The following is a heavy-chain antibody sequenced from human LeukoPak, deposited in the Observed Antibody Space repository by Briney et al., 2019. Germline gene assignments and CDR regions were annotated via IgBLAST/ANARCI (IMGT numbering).Heavy chain of an antibody. CDR1: GGSISSYY. V-gene: IGHV4-59*01. J-gene: IGHJ4*02. D-gene: IGHD5-18*01. CDR2: IYYSGST. Sequence: SETLSLTCTVSGGSISSYYWSWIRQPPGKGLEWLGYIYYSGSTNYNPSLKSRVTISVDASKNQFSLKLSSVTAADTAVYYCARAGRGYSYGTFDYWGQGTLVTVSS. CDR3: ARAGRGYSYGTFDY.